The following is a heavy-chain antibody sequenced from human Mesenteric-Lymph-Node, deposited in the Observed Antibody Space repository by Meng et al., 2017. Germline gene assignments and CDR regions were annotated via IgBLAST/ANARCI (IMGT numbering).Heavy chain of an antibody. Sequence: GSLRLSCAVSGYSITSGYYWGWVRQPPGKGLEWIGSISDSGSTYYNPSLKSRVTISVDTSKNQFSLKLSSVTAADTAMYYCARDRLGIVVVAATPRIYYYYGMDVWGQGTTVTVSS. V-gene: IGHV4-38-2*02. CDR3: ARDRLGIVVVAATPRIYYYYGMDV. J-gene: IGHJ6*01. CDR1: GYSITSGYY. CDR2: ISDSGST. D-gene: IGHD2-15*01.